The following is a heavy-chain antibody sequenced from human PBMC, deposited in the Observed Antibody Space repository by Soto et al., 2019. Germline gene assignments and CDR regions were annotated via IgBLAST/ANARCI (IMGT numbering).Heavy chain of an antibody. CDR1: GFTFSSYW. D-gene: IGHD3-16*02. V-gene: IGHV3-7*01. Sequence: EVQLVESGGGLVQPGGSLRVSCAVSGFTFSSYWMSWVRQAPGKGLEWLASINQDGSEKYYVDSVRGRFTTSRDNAKNSLYLQMDSLGAEDTAVYYCATYRGLGYWGQGTLVTVSS. J-gene: IGHJ4*02. CDR2: INQDGSEK. CDR3: ATYRGLGY.